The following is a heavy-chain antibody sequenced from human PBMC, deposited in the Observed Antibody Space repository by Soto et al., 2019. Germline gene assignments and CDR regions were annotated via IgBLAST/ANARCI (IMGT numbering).Heavy chain of an antibody. CDR2: IWYDGSNK. CDR3: ARGGDCSGGSCYWVDGYYMDV. CDR1: GFTFSSYG. Sequence: GGSLRLSCAASGFTFSSYGMHWVRQAPGKGLEWVAVIWYDGSNKYYADFVKVRFTISRDNSKNTLYLQMNSLRAEDTAVYYCARGGDCSGGSCYWVDGYYMDVWGKGTTVTVSS. D-gene: IGHD2-15*01. J-gene: IGHJ6*03. V-gene: IGHV3-33*01.